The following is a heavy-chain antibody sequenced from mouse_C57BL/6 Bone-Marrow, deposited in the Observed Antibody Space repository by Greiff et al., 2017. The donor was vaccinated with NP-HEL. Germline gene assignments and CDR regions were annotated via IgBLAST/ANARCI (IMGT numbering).Heavy chain of an antibody. CDR1: GYTFPTYP. CDR3: ARGPLMTKEVATRDWYFDV. D-gene: IGHD1-1*01. J-gene: IGHJ1*03. CDR2: FHPSNYDT. V-gene: IGHV1-47*01. Sequence: VQLQQSGAELVKPGASVKMSCKASGYTFPTYPLEWMQQNPGKCLEWIGNFHPSNYDTTYNEKFKGKAPLTVEKSSSTVYLELSRLTSDDSAVYYSARGPLMTKEVATRDWYFDVWGTGTTVTGSS.